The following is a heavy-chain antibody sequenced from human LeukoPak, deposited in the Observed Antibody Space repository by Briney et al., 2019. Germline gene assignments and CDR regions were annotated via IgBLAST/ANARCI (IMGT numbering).Heavy chain of an antibody. CDR3: AGGHFYGDYVYDY. D-gene: IGHD4-17*01. CDR1: GFTVSSNY. CDR2: IYSGGST. V-gene: IGHV3-53*01. J-gene: IGHJ4*02. Sequence: GGSLRLSCAASGFTVSSNYMSWVRQAPGKGLEWVSVIYSGGSTYYADSVKGRFTISRDNSKNTLYLQMNSLRAEDTAVYYCAGGHFYGDYVYDYWGQGTLVTVSS.